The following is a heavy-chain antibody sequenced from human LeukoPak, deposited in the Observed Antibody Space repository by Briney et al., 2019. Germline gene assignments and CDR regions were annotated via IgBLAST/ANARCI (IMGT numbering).Heavy chain of an antibody. V-gene: IGHV3-7*05. CDR2: IKQDGSEK. Sequence: GGSLTLSCAASGFTFSNYWVSWVREAPGKGLEGVTNIKQDGSEKYYVDTAKGRFTISRENTQSSRFLQMNSLRAEDTAVYYCARAPEGYTVVTIFDFWGHGALVSASS. CDR1: GFTFSNYW. J-gene: IGHJ4*03. CDR3: ARAPEGYTVVTIFDF. D-gene: IGHD4-23*01.